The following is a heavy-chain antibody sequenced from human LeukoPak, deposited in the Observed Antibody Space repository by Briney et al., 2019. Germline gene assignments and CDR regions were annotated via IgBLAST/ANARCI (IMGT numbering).Heavy chain of an antibody. V-gene: IGHV3-7*01. D-gene: IGHD3-22*01. Sequence: ETLSLTCTVSGGSISSYYWSWIRQPPGKGLEWVANVKQDGSEKDYVDSVKGRFTISRDNAKNSLYLQMNSLRAEDTAVYHCARDHYDSSGYDWFDPWGQGTLVTVSS. CDR1: GGSISSYY. CDR3: ARDHYDSSGYDWFDP. CDR2: VKQDGSEK. J-gene: IGHJ5*02.